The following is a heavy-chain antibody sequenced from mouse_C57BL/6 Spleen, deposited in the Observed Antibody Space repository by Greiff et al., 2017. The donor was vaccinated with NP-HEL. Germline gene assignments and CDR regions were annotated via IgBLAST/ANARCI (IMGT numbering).Heavy chain of an antibody. V-gene: IGHV3-6*01. J-gene: IGHJ2*01. CDR1: GYSITSGYY. Sequence: EVQLQQSGPGLVKPSQSLSLTCSVTGYSITSGYYWNWIRQFPGNKLEWMGYISYDGSNNYNPSLKNRISITRDPSKNQFFLKLNSVTTEDTATYYCARGNGYYDYFDYWGQGTTLTVSS. CDR2: ISYDGSN. D-gene: IGHD2-3*01. CDR3: ARGNGYYDYFDY.